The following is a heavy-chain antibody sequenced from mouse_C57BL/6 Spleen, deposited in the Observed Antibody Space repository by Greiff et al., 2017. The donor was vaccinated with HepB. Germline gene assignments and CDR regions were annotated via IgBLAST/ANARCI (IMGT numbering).Heavy chain of an antibody. CDR3: AREGITTAGTFAY. D-gene: IGHD1-1*01. CDR2: INPSNGGT. V-gene: IGHV1-53*01. J-gene: IGHJ3*01. CDR1: GYTFTSYW. Sequence: VQLQQPGTELVKPGASVKLSCKASGYTFTSYWMHWVKQRPGQGLEWIGNINPSNGGTNYNEKFKSKATLTVDKSSSTAYMQLSSLTSEDSAVYYCAREGITTAGTFAYWGQGTLVTVSA.